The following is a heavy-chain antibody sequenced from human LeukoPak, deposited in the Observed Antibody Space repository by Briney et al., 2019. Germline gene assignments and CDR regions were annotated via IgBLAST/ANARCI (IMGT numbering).Heavy chain of an antibody. V-gene: IGHV3-23*01. J-gene: IGHJ4*02. CDR3: AKDLPDSGYDGYFDY. Sequence: TGGSLRLSCAASGFTFSDFAMGWVRHAPGKGLYWVAAISGSGGSTYYADSVKGRFTISRDNSKNTVNLQMNSLGADDTAVYYCAKDLPDSGYDGYFDYWGQGTLVTVSS. D-gene: IGHD5-12*01. CDR2: ISGSGGST. CDR1: GFTFSDFA.